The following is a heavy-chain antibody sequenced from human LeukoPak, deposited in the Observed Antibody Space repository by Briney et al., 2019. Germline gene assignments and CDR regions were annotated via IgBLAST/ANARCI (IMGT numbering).Heavy chain of an antibody. CDR2: IKQDGSEK. CDR3: ARGWELDP. D-gene: IGHD1-26*01. Sequence: GGSLRLSCAASGFPFSRYWLSWVRQASGKGLEWVANIKQDGSEKYYVDSVKGRFTISRDNAKNSLYLQMNSLRVEDTAVYYCARGWELDPWGQGTLVTVSS. V-gene: IGHV3-7*05. CDR1: GFPFSRYW. J-gene: IGHJ5*02.